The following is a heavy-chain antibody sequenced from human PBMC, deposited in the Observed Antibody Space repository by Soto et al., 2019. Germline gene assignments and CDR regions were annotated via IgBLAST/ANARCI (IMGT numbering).Heavy chain of an antibody. CDR3: SKSPSSNFYGGAFDI. CDR1: GFTFSTSG. V-gene: IGHV3-30*18. J-gene: IGHJ3*02. CDR2: ISFDATYK. D-gene: IGHD6-13*01. Sequence: QVQLVESGGGMVQPGRALRLSCAASGFTFSTSGMHCVRQAPGKGLEWVAVISFDATYKYYADSVKGRLTISRDNSKNPLYLHMNSLSAEDTAGDDCSKSPSSNFYGGAFDIWGHGTLVTVSS.